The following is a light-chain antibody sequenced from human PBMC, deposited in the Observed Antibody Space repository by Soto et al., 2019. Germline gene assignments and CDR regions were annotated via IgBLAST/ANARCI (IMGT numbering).Light chain of an antibody. CDR3: QQSYTSPYT. V-gene: IGKV1-39*01. J-gene: IGKJ2*01. Sequence: DIQMTQSPSSLSASVGDRVTITCRSSQSITNYLNWYQQKPGRAPKFLIYAASTLQRGVPSRFSGSGSGTDFSLTISNLQPEDFATYFCQQSYTSPYTFGQGTKLEIK. CDR2: AAS. CDR1: QSITNY.